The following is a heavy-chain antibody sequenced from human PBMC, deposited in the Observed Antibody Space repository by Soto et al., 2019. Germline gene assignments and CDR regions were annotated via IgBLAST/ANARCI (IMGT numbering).Heavy chain of an antibody. Sequence: ASVKVSCKASGFTFTSSAVQWVRQARGQRLEWIGWIVVGSGNTNYAQKFQERVTITRGMSTSTAYMELSSLRSEDTAVYYCAADRQVLRFLDWLPYGMDVWGQGTKVTVSS. CDR3: AADRQVLRFLDWLPYGMDV. J-gene: IGHJ6*02. CDR1: GFTFTSSA. CDR2: IVVGSGNT. V-gene: IGHV1-58*01. D-gene: IGHD3-3*01.